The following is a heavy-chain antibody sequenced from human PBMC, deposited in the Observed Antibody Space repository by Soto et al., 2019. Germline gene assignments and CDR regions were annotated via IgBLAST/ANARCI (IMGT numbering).Heavy chain of an antibody. V-gene: IGHV3-23*01. CDR3: AKDLGITMIVVVITTPDAFDI. CDR1: GFTFSSYA. D-gene: IGHD3-22*01. J-gene: IGHJ3*02. CDR2: ISGSGGST. Sequence: GGSLRLSCAASGFTFSSYAMSWVRQAPGKGLEWVSAISGSGGSTYYADSVKGRFTISRDNSKNTLYLQMNSLRAEDTAVYYCAKDLGITMIVVVITTPDAFDIWGQGTMVTV.